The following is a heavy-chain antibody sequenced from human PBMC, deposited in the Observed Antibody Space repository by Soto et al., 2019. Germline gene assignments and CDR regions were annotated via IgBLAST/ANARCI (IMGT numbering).Heavy chain of an antibody. CDR3: AREGYGDYAWFDP. D-gene: IGHD4-17*01. J-gene: IGHJ5*02. CDR2: IYYSGST. V-gene: IGHV4-31*03. CDR1: GGSISSGGYY. Sequence: SETLSLTCTVSGGSISSGGYYWSWIRQHPGKGLEWIGYIYYSGSTYYNPSLKSRVTISVDTSKNQFSLKLSSVTAADTAVYYCAREGYGDYAWFDPWGQGTLVTVSS.